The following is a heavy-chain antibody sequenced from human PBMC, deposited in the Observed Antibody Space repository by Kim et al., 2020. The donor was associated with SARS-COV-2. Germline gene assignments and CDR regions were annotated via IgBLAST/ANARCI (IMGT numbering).Heavy chain of an antibody. J-gene: IGHJ5*02. D-gene: IGHD3-10*01. Sequence: SETLSLTCTVSGGSISSSSYYWGWIRQPPGKGLEWIGSIYYSGSTYYNPSLKSRVTISVDTSKNQFSLKLSSVTAADTAGHYCARQPHSGSVDNWFDPWG. CDR2: IYYSGST. V-gene: IGHV4-39*01. CDR1: GGSISSSSYY. CDR3: ARQPHSGSVDNWFDP.